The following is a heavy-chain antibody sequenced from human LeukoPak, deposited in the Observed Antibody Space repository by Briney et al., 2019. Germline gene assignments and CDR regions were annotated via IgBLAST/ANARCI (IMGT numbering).Heavy chain of an antibody. D-gene: IGHD6-19*01. J-gene: IGHJ4*02. CDR2: IIPIFGTA. CDR3: ARLYSSGWYGDY. CDR1: GGTFISYA. Sequence: SVKVSCKASGGTFISYAISWVRQAPGQGLEWMGGIIPIFGTANYAQKFRGRVTITADESTSTAYMELSSLRSEDTAVYYCARLYSSGWYGDYWGQGTLVTVSS. V-gene: IGHV1-69*13.